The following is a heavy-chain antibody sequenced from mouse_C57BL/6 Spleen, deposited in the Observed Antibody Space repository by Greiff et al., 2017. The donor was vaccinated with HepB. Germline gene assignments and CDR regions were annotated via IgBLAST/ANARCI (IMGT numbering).Heavy chain of an antibody. CDR1: GFTFSSYA. Sequence: EVMLVESGGGLVKPGGSLKLSCAASGFTFSSYAMSWVRQTPEKRLEWVATISDGGSYTYYPDNVKGRFTISRDNAKNNLYLQMSHLKSEDTALYYCARGPYDYDYWGQGTTLTVSS. V-gene: IGHV5-4*03. CDR2: ISDGGSYT. J-gene: IGHJ2*01. D-gene: IGHD2-4*01. CDR3: ARGPYDYDY.